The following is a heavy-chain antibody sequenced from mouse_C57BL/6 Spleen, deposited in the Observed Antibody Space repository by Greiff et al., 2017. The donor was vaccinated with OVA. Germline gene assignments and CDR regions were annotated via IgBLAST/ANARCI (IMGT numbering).Heavy chain of an antibody. Sequence: VQLHQSGAELVRPGTSVKVSCKASGYAFTNYLIEWVKQRPGQGLEWIGVINPGSGGTNYNEKFKGKATLTADKSSSTAYMQLSSLTSEDSAVYFCARRFGYAMDYWGQGTSVTVSS. CDR2: INPGSGGT. J-gene: IGHJ4*01. V-gene: IGHV1-54*01. CDR3: ARRFGYAMDY. CDR1: GYAFTNYL.